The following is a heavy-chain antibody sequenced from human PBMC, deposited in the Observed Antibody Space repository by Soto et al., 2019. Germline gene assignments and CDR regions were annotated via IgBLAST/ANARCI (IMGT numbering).Heavy chain of an antibody. CDR1: GFPFSSYW. CDR2: IKQDGDEQ. V-gene: IGHV3-7*04. CDR3: GRDLRDWDSGSYSYDY. D-gene: IGHD1-26*01. Sequence: SGGSLRLSCAASGFPFSSYWMSWVRQAPGKGLEWVANIKQDGDEQYYVDSVKGRFTISRDNAKNSLYLQMNSLRAEDTAVYYCGRDLRDWDSGSYSYDYWGQGTLVTVSS. J-gene: IGHJ4*02.